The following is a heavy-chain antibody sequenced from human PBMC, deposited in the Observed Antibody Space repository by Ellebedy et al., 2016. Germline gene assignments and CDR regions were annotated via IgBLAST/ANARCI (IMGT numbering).Heavy chain of an antibody. CDR2: IYNSGST. V-gene: IGHV4-59*01. Sequence: SETLSLTCTVSGGSISNSYWSWIRQPPGKGLEWIGYIYNSGSTNYNPSLKSRVTISVDTSKTQFSLRLSSVTAADTAVYYCARTGYTSGWYPAYYFDNWGQGILVTVSS. J-gene: IGHJ4*02. CDR1: GGSISNSY. CDR3: ARTGYTSGWYPAYYFDN. D-gene: IGHD6-19*01.